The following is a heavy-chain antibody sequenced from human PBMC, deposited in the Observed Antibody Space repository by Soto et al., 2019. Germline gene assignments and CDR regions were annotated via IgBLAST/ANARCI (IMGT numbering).Heavy chain of an antibody. J-gene: IGHJ4*02. CDR1: GFTFSDYY. V-gene: IGHV3-11*01. Sequence: GGSLRLSCAASGFTFSDYYMSWIRQAPGKGLEWVSYISSSGSTIYYADSVKGRFTISRDNAKNSRYLQMNSLRAEDTAVYYCARVLDSRDKRSWGVIVTGMGDYWGQGTLVTVSS. D-gene: IGHD3-16*02. CDR2: ISSSGSTI. CDR3: ARVLDSRDKRSWGVIVTGMGDY.